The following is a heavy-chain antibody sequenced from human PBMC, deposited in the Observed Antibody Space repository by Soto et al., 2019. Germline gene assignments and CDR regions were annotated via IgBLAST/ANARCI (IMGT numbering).Heavy chain of an antibody. V-gene: IGHV1-3*01. J-gene: IGHJ4*02. CDR2: INAGNGNT. CDR1: GYTFTSYA. D-gene: IGHD5-12*01. CDR3: ARGGGGYIVATITYFDY. Sequence: GASVKVSCKASGYTFTSYAMHWVRQAPGQRLEWMGWINAGNGNTKYSQKFQGRVTITRDTSASTAYMELSSLRSEDTAVYYCARGGGGYIVATITYFDYWGQGTLVTVSS.